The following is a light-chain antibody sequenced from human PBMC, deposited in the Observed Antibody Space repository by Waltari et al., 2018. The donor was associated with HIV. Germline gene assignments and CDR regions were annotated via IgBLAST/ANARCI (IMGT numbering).Light chain of an antibody. V-gene: IGLV1-40*01. CDR2: DNV. CDR1: SANIGAGYD. J-gene: IGLJ3*02. Sequence: QSVLTQPPSVSGAPGQRVTISCTWDSANIGAGYDVHLYQHLPGPAPKLLISDNVNRPSGVPDRFSESTSGTSASLSITGLRAEDEADYYCHSYDRSLGGSVFGGGTKVTVL. CDR3: HSYDRSLGGSV.